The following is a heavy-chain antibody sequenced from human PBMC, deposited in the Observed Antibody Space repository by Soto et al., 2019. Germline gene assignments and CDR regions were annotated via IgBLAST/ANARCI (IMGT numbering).Heavy chain of an antibody. D-gene: IGHD3-3*01. V-gene: IGHV3-21*01. CDR3: AKGLVARFWSGYYPPLDGMDV. CDR2: ISSSSSYI. CDR1: GFTFSSYS. J-gene: IGHJ6*02. Sequence: GGSLRLSCAASGFTFSSYSMNWVRQAPGKGLEWVSSISSSSSYIYYADSVKGRFTISRDNAKNSLYLQMNSLRAEDTAVYYCAKGLVARFWSGYYPPLDGMDVWGQGTPVTVSS.